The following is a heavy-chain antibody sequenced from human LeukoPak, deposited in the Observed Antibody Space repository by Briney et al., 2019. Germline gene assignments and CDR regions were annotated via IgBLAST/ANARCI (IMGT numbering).Heavy chain of an antibody. V-gene: IGHV1-2*02. Sequence: ASVKVSCKASGYTFTGYYMHWVRQAPGQGLEWMGWINPNSGGTNYAQKFQGRVTMTRNTSISTAYMELSRLRSDDTAVYYCARDNSVGDTAWWFDPWGQGTLVTVSS. CDR1: GYTFTGYY. CDR3: ARDNSVGDTAWWFDP. J-gene: IGHJ5*02. D-gene: IGHD1-26*01. CDR2: INPNSGGT.